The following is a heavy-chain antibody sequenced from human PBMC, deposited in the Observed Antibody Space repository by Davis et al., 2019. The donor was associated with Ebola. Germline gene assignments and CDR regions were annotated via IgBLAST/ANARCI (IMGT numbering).Heavy chain of an antibody. D-gene: IGHD3-16*01. Sequence: PGGSLRLSCAASGFTVSSNYMSWVRQAPGKGLEWVAVIYSSGRTFYADSVKGRFTISRDNSNNTLYLQMDTLRSEDTAMYHCARGISGGTVTLGDWGQGTLVTVSS. V-gene: IGHV3-66*02. CDR3: ARGISGGTVTLGD. CDR2: IYSSGRT. CDR1: GFTVSSNY. J-gene: IGHJ1*01.